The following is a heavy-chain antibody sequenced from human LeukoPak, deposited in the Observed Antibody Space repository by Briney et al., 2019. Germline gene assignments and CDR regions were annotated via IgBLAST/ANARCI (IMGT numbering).Heavy chain of an antibody. CDR2: ISSTSTFI. Sequence: TAGGSLRLSCAASGFTFSRYSMNWVRQAPGKGLEWVASISSTSTFIYSADSVKGRFTISRDTAKNSLFLQMNSLRAEDTAIYYCAKSPGYSGSYPAFDYWGQGALVTVSS. V-gene: IGHV3-21*01. CDR3: AKSPGYSGSYPAFDY. CDR1: GFTFSRYS. J-gene: IGHJ4*02. D-gene: IGHD1-26*01.